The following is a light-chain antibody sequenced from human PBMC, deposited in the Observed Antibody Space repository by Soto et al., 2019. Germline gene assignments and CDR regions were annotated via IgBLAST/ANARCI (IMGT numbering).Light chain of an antibody. Sequence: SYELAQPPSVSVSPGQTASITCSADKLGDKYSFWYQQKPGQSPVLIIYQDNKRPSGIPERFSGSNSGNTATLTISGTQAMDEADYYCQAWDSNTVVFGGGTKLTVL. CDR3: QAWDSNTVV. V-gene: IGLV3-1*01. CDR1: KLGDKY. J-gene: IGLJ2*01. CDR2: QDN.